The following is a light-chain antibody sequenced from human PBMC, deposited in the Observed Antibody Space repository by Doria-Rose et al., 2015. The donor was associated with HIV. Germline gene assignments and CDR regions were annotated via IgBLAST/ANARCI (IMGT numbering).Light chain of an antibody. Sequence: TQSPGTLSLSPGERATLSCRASQSFSSTYLAWYQQTPGQAPSLLIYDGSTRATGIPDRFSASGSGTDFTLTINRLEPEDFALYYCHQYGTPWTFGQGTKVEI. J-gene: IGKJ1*01. V-gene: IGKV3-20*01. CDR1: QSFSSTY. CDR2: DGS. CDR3: HQYGTPWT.